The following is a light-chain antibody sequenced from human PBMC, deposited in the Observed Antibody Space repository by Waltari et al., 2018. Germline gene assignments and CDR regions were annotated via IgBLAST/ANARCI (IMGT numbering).Light chain of an antibody. V-gene: IGLV2-23*01. CDR3: SSYAGGSTYV. J-gene: IGLJ1*01. Sequence: QSALTQPASVSGSLGQSITISCTGTYSNVGSYRFVSWYQQHPDKAPKLMISEGSKWPSGVSNRFSGSKSGNTASLTISGLQAEDEADYYCSSYAGGSTYVFGTGTKVTVL. CDR2: EGS. CDR1: YSNVGSYRF.